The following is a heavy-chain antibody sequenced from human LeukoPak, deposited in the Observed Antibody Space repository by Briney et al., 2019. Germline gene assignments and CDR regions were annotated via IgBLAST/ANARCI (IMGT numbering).Heavy chain of an antibody. Sequence: ESSETLSLTCAVSGDSLSSGGYSWSWIRQPPGKGLEWIGYIYYSGSTNYNPSLKSRVTISVDTSKNKFSLKLSSVTAADTAVYYCARHVAHSSSPYWYFDLWGRGTLVTVSS. CDR1: GDSLSSGGYS. V-gene: IGHV4-61*08. CDR3: ARHVAHSSSPYWYFDL. CDR2: IYYSGST. J-gene: IGHJ2*01. D-gene: IGHD6-13*01.